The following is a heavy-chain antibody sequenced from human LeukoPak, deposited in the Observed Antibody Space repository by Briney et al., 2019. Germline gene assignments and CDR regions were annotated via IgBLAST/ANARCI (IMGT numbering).Heavy chain of an antibody. CDR2: IIPIFGTA. J-gene: IGHJ6*02. CDR1: GGTFSSYA. D-gene: IGHD3-10*01. V-gene: IGHV1-69*13. CDR3: ASSVITMVRGVMTAYYYYGMDV. Sequence: SVKVSCEASGGTFSSYAISWVRQAPGQGLEWMGGIIPIFGTANYAQKFQGRVTITADESTSTAYMELSSLRSEDTAVYYCASSVITMVRGVMTAYYYYGMDVWGQGTTVTVSS.